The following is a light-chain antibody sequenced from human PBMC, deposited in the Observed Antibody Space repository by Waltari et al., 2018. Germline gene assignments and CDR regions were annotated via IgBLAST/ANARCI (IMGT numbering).Light chain of an antibody. CDR1: QSLSGW. V-gene: IGKV1-5*03. CDR2: KTS. J-gene: IGKJ4*01. CDR3: LQYIRSPLT. Sequence: DIQMTQSPSSLSASVGETVSITCRASQSLSGWLDWYQQKPGKAPKLLIYKTSNLQSGVSSRFSGSGSGTEFTLTIRSLQPEDFATYYCLQYIRSPLTFGGGTKVEIK.